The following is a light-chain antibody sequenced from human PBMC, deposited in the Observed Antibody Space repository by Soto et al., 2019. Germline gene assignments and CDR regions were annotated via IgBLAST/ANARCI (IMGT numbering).Light chain of an antibody. CDR1: SSNIGSKY. J-gene: IGLJ3*02. Sequence: QAVVTQPPSASGTPGQRVTISCSGSSSNIGSKYVYWYQQLPGTAPKLLIYRNNERPSGVPDRFSGSKSGTSASLAISGLRSEDEADYYCAAWDNSLSVLFGGGTKLTVL. CDR2: RNN. V-gene: IGLV1-47*01. CDR3: AAWDNSLSVL.